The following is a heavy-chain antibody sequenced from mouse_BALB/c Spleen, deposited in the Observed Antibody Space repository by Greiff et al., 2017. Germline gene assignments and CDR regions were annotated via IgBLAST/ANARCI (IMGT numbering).Heavy chain of an antibody. CDR2: ISYSGST. CDR3: ARRNYGNYVWFAY. Sequence: EVQRVESGPSLVKPSQTLSLTCSVTGDSITSGYWNWIRKFPGNKLEYMGYISYSGSTYYNPSLKSRISITRDTSKNQYYLQLNSVTTEDTATYYCARRNYGNYVWFAYWGQGTLVTVSA. J-gene: IGHJ3*01. V-gene: IGHV3-8*02. CDR1: GDSITSGY. D-gene: IGHD2-1*01.